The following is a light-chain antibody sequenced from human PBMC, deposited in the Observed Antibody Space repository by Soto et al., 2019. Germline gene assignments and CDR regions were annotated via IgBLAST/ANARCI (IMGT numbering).Light chain of an antibody. CDR3: QKYNSATRT. CDR2: AAS. J-gene: IGKJ1*01. V-gene: IGKV1-27*01. Sequence: DIQMTQYPSYLSSSFGDRVTITCRASQGISNYLAWYQQKPGKVPKLLIYAASTLQSGVPSRFSGSGSGTDGTLTISSLQKEDGATYYCQKYNSATRTFGQGTKVDIK. CDR1: QGISNY.